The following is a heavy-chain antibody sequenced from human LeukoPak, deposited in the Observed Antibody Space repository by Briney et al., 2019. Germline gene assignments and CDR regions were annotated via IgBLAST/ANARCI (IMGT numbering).Heavy chain of an antibody. J-gene: IGHJ6*03. Sequence: ASVKVSCKASGYTFTSYGISWVRQAPGQGLEWMGWISAYNGNTNYAQKLKGRVTMTTDTSTSTAYMELRSLRSDDTAVYYCARVVPMVKGVNYYYYYMDVWGKGTTVTVSS. V-gene: IGHV1-18*01. CDR3: ARVVPMVKGVNYYYYYMDV. D-gene: IGHD5-18*01. CDR2: ISAYNGNT. CDR1: GYTFTSYG.